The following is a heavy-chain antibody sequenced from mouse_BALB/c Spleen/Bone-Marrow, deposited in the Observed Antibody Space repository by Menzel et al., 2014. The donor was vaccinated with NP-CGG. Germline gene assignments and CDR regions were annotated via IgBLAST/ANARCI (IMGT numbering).Heavy chain of an antibody. J-gene: IGHJ3*01. CDR3: ARHEGGDFFVH. V-gene: IGHV1-62-2*01. D-gene: IGHD3-3*01. Sequence: VKLQESGAELVKPGASVKVSCKASGYTFNVYNIHWVKQRSGQGLEWIGWFYPGSGSVKYNEKFKDKATLTADKSSSTVYMELSRLTSEDSAVYFCARHEGGDFFVHWGQGTLVTVSA. CDR1: GYTFNVYN. CDR2: FYPGSGSV.